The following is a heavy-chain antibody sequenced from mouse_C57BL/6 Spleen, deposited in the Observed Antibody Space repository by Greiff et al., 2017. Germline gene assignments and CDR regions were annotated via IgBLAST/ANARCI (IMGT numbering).Heavy chain of an antibody. Sequence: EVKLVESGGGLVQPGGSLKLSCAASGFTFSDYYMYWVRQTPEKRLEWVAYISNGGGSTYYPDTVKGRFTISRDNAKNTLYLHKSRLKSEDTAMYYCARRGGSGFDYWGQGTTLTVSS. V-gene: IGHV5-12*01. CDR3: ARRGGSGFDY. CDR2: ISNGGGST. CDR1: GFTFSDYY. D-gene: IGHD1-1*02. J-gene: IGHJ2*01.